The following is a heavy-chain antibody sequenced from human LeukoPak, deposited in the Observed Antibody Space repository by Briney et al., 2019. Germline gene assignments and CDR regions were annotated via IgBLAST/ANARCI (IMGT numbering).Heavy chain of an antibody. D-gene: IGHD2/OR15-2a*01. CDR1: GGSISSYY. J-gene: IGHJ4*02. V-gene: IGHV4-4*07. CDR3: ARDPGGDFFDY. CDR2: IYTSGST. Sequence: SETLSLTCTVSGGSISSYYWSWLRQPGGKGVEWIGRIYTSGSTNYNPSLKSRVTMSVDTSTNQFCLKMSSVTAADTAVYYCARDPGGDFFDYWGQGTLVTVSS.